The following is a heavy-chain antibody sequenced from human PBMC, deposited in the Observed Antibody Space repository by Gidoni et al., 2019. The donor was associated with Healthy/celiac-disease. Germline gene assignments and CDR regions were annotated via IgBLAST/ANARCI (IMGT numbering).Heavy chain of an antibody. CDR2: IYYSGRT. CDR3: ARELRGYPERRRGGMDV. J-gene: IGHJ6*02. CDR1: GGSISSSSYY. Sequence: QLQLQESGPGLVKPSETLSLTCTVSGGSISSSSYYWGWIRQPPGKGLEWIGSIYYSGRTYYTPSLKSRVTISVDTSKNQFSLKLSSVTAADTAVYYCARELRGYPERRRGGMDVWGQGTTVTVSS. V-gene: IGHV4-39*07. D-gene: IGHD5-18*01.